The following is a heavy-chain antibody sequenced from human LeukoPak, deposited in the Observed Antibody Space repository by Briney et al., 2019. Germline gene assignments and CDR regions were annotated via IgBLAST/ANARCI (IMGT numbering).Heavy chain of an antibody. CDR3: AKGIAAVWFDP. V-gene: IGHV3-23*01. D-gene: IGHD6-13*01. Sequence: GGSLRLSCAASGFTFSSHAMSWVRQAPGKGLEWVSAISGSGGSTYYGDSVKGRFTISRDNSKNTLYLQMNSLRAEDTAVYYCAKGIAAVWFDPWGQGTLVTVSS. J-gene: IGHJ5*02. CDR1: GFTFSSHA. CDR2: ISGSGGST.